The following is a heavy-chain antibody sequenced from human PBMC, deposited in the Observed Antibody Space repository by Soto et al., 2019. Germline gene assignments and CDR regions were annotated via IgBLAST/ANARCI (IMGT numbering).Heavy chain of an antibody. V-gene: IGHV3-30*18. CDR2: ISYDGSNK. D-gene: IGHD3-10*01. Sequence: QVQLVESGGGVVQPGRSLRLSCAASGFTFSSYGMHWVRQAPGKGLEWVAVISYDGSNKYYADSVKGRFTISRDNSKNTLYLQMNSLRAEDTAVYYCAKDRWFGELLAGENDYWGQGTLVTVSS. CDR3: AKDRWFGELLAGENDY. CDR1: GFTFSSYG. J-gene: IGHJ4*02.